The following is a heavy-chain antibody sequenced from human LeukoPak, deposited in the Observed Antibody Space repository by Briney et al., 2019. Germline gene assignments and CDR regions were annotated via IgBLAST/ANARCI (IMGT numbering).Heavy chain of an antibody. CDR1: GFTFDDYA. J-gene: IGHJ6*04. D-gene: IGHD4-17*01. Sequence: GGSLRLSCAASGFTFDDYAMHWVRQAPGKGLEWVSGISWNSGSIGYADSVKGRFTISRDNAKNSLYLQMNSLRAEDTALYYCARGHGIQGNTVTTHLDVWGKGTTVTVSS. V-gene: IGHV3-9*01. CDR2: ISWNSGSI. CDR3: ARGHGIQGNTVTTHLDV.